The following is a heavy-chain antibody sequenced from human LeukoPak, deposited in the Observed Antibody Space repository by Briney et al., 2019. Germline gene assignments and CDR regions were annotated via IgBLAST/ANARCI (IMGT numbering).Heavy chain of an antibody. V-gene: IGHV4-34*01. D-gene: IGHD3-22*01. CDR1: GGSFSGYY. CDR2: INHSGST. CDR3: ACLTTADAFDI. Sequence: ASETLSLTCAVYGGSFSGYYWSWIRQPPGKGLEWIGEINHSGSTNYNPSLKSRVTISVDTSKNQFSLKLSSVTAADTAVYYCACLTTADAFDIWGQGTMVTVSS. J-gene: IGHJ3*02.